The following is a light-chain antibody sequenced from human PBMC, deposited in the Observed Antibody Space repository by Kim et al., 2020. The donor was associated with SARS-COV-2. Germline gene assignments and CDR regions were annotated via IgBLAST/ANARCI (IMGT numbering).Light chain of an antibody. V-gene: IGKV3-20*01. CDR1: QSVSSSY. CDR3: QQCGSSPPMYT. Sequence: PGERATLSCRASQSVSSSYLAWYQQKPGQAPRLLIYGASSRATGIPDRFSGSGSGTDFTLTISRLEPEDFAVYYCQQCGSSPPMYTFGQGTKLEIK. J-gene: IGKJ2*01. CDR2: GAS.